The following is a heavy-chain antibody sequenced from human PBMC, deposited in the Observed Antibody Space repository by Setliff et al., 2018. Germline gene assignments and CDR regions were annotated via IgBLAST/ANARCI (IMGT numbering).Heavy chain of an antibody. CDR1: GFTVSSNY. CDR3: ARDHNYAYDY. D-gene: IGHD1-1*01. V-gene: IGHV3-66*01. CDR2: IYSGGST. J-gene: IGHJ4*02. Sequence: GSLKLSCAASGFTVSSNYMSWVRQAPGKGLEWVSVIYSGGSTYYADSVKGRFTISRDNSKNTLYLQMNSLRAEDTAVYYCARDHNYAYDYWGQGTLVTVSS.